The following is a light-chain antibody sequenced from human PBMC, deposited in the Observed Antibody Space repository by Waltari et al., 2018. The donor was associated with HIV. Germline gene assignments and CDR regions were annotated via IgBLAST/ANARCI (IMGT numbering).Light chain of an antibody. CDR2: SDY. J-gene: IGLJ2*01. CDR1: SSNIGSNT. V-gene: IGLV1-44*01. Sequence: QSVLTQTPSASGTPGQRVTISCSGSSSNIGSNTVNWYQQLPGTAPKLLIYSDYQRPSGVPDRFSGSKSGTSASLAISGLKSEDEADYYCAAWDDSLNGVVFGGGTKLTVL. CDR3: AAWDDSLNGVV.